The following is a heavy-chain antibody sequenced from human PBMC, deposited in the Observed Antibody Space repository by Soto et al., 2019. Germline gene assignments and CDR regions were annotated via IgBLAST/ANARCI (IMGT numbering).Heavy chain of an antibody. V-gene: IGHV4-61*01. Sequence: SETLPLTCTVSGGSISGRSDYWSWYRHPPGKGLEWIAYMYFSGSTNYNPSLKSRVTISVDTSKNQFSLKLSSVTAADTAVYYCARGSGWYFHWGQGTLVTVSS. D-gene: IGHD6-19*01. CDR3: ARGSGWYFH. J-gene: IGHJ4*02. CDR2: MYFSGST. CDR1: GGSISGRSDY.